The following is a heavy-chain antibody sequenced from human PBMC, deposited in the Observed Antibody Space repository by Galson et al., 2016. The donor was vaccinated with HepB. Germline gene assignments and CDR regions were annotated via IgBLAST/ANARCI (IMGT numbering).Heavy chain of an antibody. CDR1: GNTFTTYP. CDR3: ARELTMVRGGWGIDY. CDR2: INAGNGYT. Sequence: SVKVSCKASGNTFTTYPMHWVRQAPGQRLEWMGWINAGNGYTKYSQKFQGRVTITRDTSASTAYMELSSLRSEDTAVYYCARELTMVRGGWGIDYWGQGTLVAVSS. V-gene: IGHV1-3*01. D-gene: IGHD3-10*01. J-gene: IGHJ4*02.